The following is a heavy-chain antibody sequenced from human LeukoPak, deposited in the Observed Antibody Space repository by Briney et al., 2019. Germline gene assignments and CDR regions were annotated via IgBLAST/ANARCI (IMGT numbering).Heavy chain of an antibody. J-gene: IGHJ3*02. Sequence: SVKVSCKAAGYTVTCYYMHWVRHAPGQGLEWMGWINPNSGGTNYAHKFQGRVTMTTDTSISTAYMELSRLRSDDTDVYYCARVVKSTMIVVADDAFDSWGQGTMVTV. D-gene: IGHD3-22*01. CDR3: ARVVKSTMIVVADDAFDS. V-gene: IGHV1-2*02. CDR2: INPNSGGT. CDR1: GYTVTCYY.